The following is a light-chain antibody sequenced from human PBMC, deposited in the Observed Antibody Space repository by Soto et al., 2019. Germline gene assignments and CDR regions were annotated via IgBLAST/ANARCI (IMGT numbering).Light chain of an antibody. Sequence: EIVLTQSPGTLSLSPGERATLSCRASQSVSSSYLAWYQQKPGQAPRLLIYGASSRATGIPDRFSGSGSGTDFTLTISRLEPEDCAVYYCQLGYTFGQGTKLEIK. CDR3: QLGYT. J-gene: IGKJ2*01. CDR2: GAS. V-gene: IGKV3-20*01. CDR1: QSVSSSY.